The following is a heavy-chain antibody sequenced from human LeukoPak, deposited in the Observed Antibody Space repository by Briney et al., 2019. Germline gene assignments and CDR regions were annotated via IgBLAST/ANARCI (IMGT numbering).Heavy chain of an antibody. D-gene: IGHD6-6*01. J-gene: IGHJ4*02. CDR2: ISGSGGST. Sequence: GGSLRLSCAVSGVTVSTNYMGWVRQAPGKGLEWVSAISGSGGSTYYADSVKGRFTISRDNSKNTLYLQMNSLRAEDTAVYYCAKAGVLDYWGQGTLVTVSS. CDR1: GVTVSTNY. V-gene: IGHV3-23*01. CDR3: AKAGVLDY.